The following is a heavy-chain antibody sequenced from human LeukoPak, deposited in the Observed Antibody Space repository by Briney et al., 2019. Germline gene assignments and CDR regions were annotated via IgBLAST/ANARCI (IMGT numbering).Heavy chain of an antibody. J-gene: IGHJ4*02. V-gene: IGHV7-4-1*02. CDR3: ARGPTGTIDY. D-gene: IGHD1-1*01. CDR2: INTNTGNP. CDR1: GYAFTTYA. Sequence: ASVTVSCKASGYAFTTYAIDWVRQAPGQGLEWMGWINTNTGNPSYAQGFAGRFVFSLDTSVSTAYLQITSLKAEDTAVYYCARGPTGTIDYWGQGTLVTVSS.